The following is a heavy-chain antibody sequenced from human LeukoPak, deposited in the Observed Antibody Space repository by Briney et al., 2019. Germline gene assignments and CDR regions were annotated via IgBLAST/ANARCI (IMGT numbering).Heavy chain of an antibody. D-gene: IGHD6-19*01. J-gene: IGHJ4*02. V-gene: IGHV3-7*03. Sequence: GGSLRLSCAASGFTFSSYWMSWVRQAPGRGLEWVANIKQDGSEKYYVDSVKGRFTISRDNAKNSLYLQMNSLRAEDTAVYYCARPTYISGWHYFDYWGQGTLVTVSS. CDR3: ARPTYISGWHYFDY. CDR2: IKQDGSEK. CDR1: GFTFSSYW.